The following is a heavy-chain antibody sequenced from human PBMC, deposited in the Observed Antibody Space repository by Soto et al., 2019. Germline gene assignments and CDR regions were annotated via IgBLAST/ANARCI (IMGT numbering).Heavy chain of an antibody. CDR1: GFIFSAYG. D-gene: IGHD6-13*01. CDR3: GPHSSNSDHH. V-gene: IGHV3-30*19. CDR2: ISHDGSKT. Sequence: QVQLVESGGGVVQPGRSLRLSCAASGFIFSAYGMHWVRQAPGKGLEWVALISHDGSKTYYADSVRGRFTISRDNSKNTLYLQMNSLRTEETGVYYCGPHSSNSDHHLGQGTLVTVSS. J-gene: IGHJ1*01.